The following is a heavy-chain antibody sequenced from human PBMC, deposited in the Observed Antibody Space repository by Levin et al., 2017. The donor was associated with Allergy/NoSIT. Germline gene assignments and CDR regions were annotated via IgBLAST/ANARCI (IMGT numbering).Heavy chain of an antibody. Sequence: LSLTCAASGFTFSNAWMSWVRQAPGKGLEWVGRIKSKTDGGTTDYAAPVKGRFTISRDDSKNTLYLQMNSLKTEDTAVYYCTTGPIPFADYVWGSYRDIPRDYWGQGTLVTVSS. CDR1: GFTFSNAW. CDR2: IKSKTDGGTT. D-gene: IGHD3-16*02. V-gene: IGHV3-15*01. CDR3: TTGPIPFADYVWGSYRDIPRDY. J-gene: IGHJ4*02.